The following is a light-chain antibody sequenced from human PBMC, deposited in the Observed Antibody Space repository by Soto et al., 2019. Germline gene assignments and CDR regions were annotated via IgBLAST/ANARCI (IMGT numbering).Light chain of an antibody. CDR2: EVS. Sequence: QSALTQPASVSGSPGQSITISCTGTSSDVGGYNYVSWYQQHPGKAPKLMIYEVSNRPSGVSDRFSGSKSGNTASLTISGLEAEDGADYYCSSYASGSTGVFGTGTKLTVL. V-gene: IGLV2-14*01. J-gene: IGLJ1*01. CDR3: SSYASGSTGV. CDR1: SSDVGGYNY.